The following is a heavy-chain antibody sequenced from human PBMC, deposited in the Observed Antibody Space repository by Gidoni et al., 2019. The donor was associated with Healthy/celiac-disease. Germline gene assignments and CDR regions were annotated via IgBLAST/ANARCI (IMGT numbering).Heavy chain of an antibody. CDR2: TSYRSKWYN. CDR3: ARTDYGDLLDWFDP. D-gene: IGHD4-17*01. Sequence: QAQLPQSGPGLVRPSQTLSLNCAISGDGGSSHSASWNWIRQSPSRGLEWLGRTSYRSKWYNDYSVSVKSRITINPDTSKNQFSLQLNSVTPEDTAVYFCARTDYGDLLDWFDPGGQGTLVTVSS. CDR1: GDGGSSHSAS. J-gene: IGHJ5*02. V-gene: IGHV6-1*01.